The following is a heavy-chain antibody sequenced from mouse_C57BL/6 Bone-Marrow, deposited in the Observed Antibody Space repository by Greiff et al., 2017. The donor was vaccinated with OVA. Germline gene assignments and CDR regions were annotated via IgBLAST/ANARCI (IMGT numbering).Heavy chain of an antibody. J-gene: IGHJ1*03. CDR2: IDPSDSYT. CDR1: GYTFTSYW. CDR3: ARYGISYGSSHWYFDV. Sequence: QVQLQQPGAELVKPGASVKLSCKASGYTFTSYWMQWVKQRPGPGLEWIGEIDPSDSYTNYNQKFKGKATLTVDTSSSTAYMQLSSLTSEDSAVYYCARYGISYGSSHWYFDVWGTGTTVTVSS. D-gene: IGHD1-1*01. V-gene: IGHV1-50*01.